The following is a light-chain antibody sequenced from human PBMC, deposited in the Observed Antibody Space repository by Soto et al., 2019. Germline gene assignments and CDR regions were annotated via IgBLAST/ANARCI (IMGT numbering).Light chain of an antibody. J-gene: IGKJ3*01. Sequence: DIQMTQSPSSLSASVGDRVTITCQASQDMRKYLNWYPQNPGSAPKLLIYGASNLGAGFPSRFSGSRYGTDFNVTISSLQPEYRTQYSCHYYDNIPLFTCGPGN. CDR3: HYYDNIPLFT. V-gene: IGKV1-33*01. CDR2: GAS. CDR1: QDMRKY.